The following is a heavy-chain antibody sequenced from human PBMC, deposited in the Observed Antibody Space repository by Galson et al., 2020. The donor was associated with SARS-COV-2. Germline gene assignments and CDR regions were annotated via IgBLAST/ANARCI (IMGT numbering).Heavy chain of an antibody. J-gene: IGHJ5*01. D-gene: IGHD3-22*01. CDR2: FDPEDGET. V-gene: IGHV1-24*01. CDR1: GYTLTELS. CDR3: ATATPITMTGWFDC. Sequence: ASVKVYCKVSGYTLTELSMHWVRQAPGKGLEWMGGFDPEDGETIYAQKFQGRVTMTEDTSTDTAYMELSSVRSEDTAVYYCATATPITMTGWFDCWGQGTLVTVSS.